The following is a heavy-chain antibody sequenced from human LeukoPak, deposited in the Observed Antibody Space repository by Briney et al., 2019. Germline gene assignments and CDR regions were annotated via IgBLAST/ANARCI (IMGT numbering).Heavy chain of an antibody. D-gene: IGHD3-9*01. J-gene: IGHJ4*02. Sequence: PGGSLRLSCAASGFTFNRYAIHWVRQAPGKGLEWVAVISNDGGIKDYADSVKGRFTISRDNSKSTLHLQLNSLRSEDTAVYYCAKDQSYFDPSAYQGPIDYWGQGALVTVSS. CDR3: AKDQSYFDPSAYQGPIDY. CDR1: GFTFNRYA. V-gene: IGHV3-30*18. CDR2: ISNDGGIK.